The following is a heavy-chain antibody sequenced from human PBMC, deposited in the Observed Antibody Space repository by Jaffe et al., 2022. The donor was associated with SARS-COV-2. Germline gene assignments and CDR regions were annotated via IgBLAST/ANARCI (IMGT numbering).Heavy chain of an antibody. CDR2: IKQDGSEK. V-gene: IGHV3-7*03. CDR1: GFTFSSYW. J-gene: IGHJ5*02. D-gene: IGHD6-19*01. CDR3: ARGSSGWYPGWDVGFDP. Sequence: EVQLVESGGGLVQPGGSLRLSCAASGFTFSSYWMSWVRQAPGKGLEWVANIKQDGSEKYYVDSVKGRFTISRDNAKNSLYLQMNSLRAEDTAVYYCARGSSGWYPGWDVGFDPWGQGTLVTVSS.